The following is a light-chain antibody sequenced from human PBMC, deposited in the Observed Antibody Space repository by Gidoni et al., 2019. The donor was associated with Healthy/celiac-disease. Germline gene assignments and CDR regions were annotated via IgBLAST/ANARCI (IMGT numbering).Light chain of an antibody. CDR1: QSVSSN. V-gene: IGKV3-15*01. CDR2: GAS. J-gene: IGKJ1*01. CDR3: QQYKNWPPWT. Sequence: EIVMTQSPATLSVSPGERATLSCRASQSVSSNLAWYQQKPGQAPRLLIYGASTRATGIQARFSGSGSGTEFTLTISSLQSEDFAVYYCQQYKNWPPWTFXXXTKVEIK.